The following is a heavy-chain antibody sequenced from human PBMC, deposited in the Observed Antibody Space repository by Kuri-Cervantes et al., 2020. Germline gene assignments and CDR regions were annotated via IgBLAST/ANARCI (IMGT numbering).Heavy chain of an antibody. CDR2: INHSGST. J-gene: IGHJ5*02. D-gene: IGHD3-22*01. V-gene: IGHV4-39*07. Sequence: GSLRLSCTVSGGSISSSSYYWSWIRQPPGKGLEWIGEINHSGSTNYNPSLKSRVTVPIDTSKNQFSLKLNSVTAADTAVYYCAREGYYDSSGYNWFDPWGQGTLVTVSS. CDR3: AREGYYDSSGYNWFDP. CDR1: GGSISSSSYY.